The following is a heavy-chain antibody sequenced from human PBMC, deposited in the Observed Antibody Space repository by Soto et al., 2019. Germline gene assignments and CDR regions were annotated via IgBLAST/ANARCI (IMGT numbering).Heavy chain of an antibody. D-gene: IGHD3-10*01. J-gene: IGHJ6*02. V-gene: IGHV4-34*01. CDR1: GGSFSGYY. CDR2: INHSGST. CDR3: ARVASSVLRYYYYGMDV. Sequence: SETLSLTYAVYGGSFSGYYWSWIRQPPGKGLEWIGEINHSGSTNYNPSLKSRVTISVDTSKNQFSLKLSSVTAADTAVYYCARVASSVLRYYYYGMDVWGQGTTVTVSS.